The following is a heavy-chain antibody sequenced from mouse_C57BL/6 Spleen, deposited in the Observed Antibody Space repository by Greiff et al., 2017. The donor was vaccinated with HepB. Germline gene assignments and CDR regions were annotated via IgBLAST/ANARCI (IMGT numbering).Heavy chain of an antibody. Sequence: EVQLQQSGPVLVKPGASVKMSCKASGYTFTDYYMNWVKQSHGKSLEWIGVINPYNGGTSYNQKFKGKATLTVDKSSSTAYMELNSLTSEDFAVYYCAMDGKGYFDVWGTGTTVTVSS. D-gene: IGHD2-1*01. V-gene: IGHV1-19*01. J-gene: IGHJ1*03. CDR2: INPYNGGT. CDR3: AMDGKGYFDV. CDR1: GYTFTDYY.